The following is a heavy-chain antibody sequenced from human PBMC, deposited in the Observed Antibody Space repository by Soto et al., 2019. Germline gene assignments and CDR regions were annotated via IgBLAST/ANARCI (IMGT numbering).Heavy chain of an antibody. J-gene: IGHJ5*02. CDR2: IYYSGST. CDR3: AREAAGILNWFDP. CDR1: GGSISSGGYY. D-gene: IGHD6-25*01. Sequence: QVQLQESGPGLVKPSQTLSLTCTVSGGSISSGGYYWSWIRQHPGKGLEWIGYIYYSGSTYYIPSLKSLVTISVDTSKNQFSLKLSSVTAADTAVYYCAREAAGILNWFDPWGQGTLVTVSS. V-gene: IGHV4-31*01.